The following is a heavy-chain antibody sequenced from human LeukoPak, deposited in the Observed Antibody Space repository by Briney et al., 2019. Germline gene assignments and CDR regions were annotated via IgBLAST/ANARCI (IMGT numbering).Heavy chain of an antibody. V-gene: IGHV3-9*01. CDR1: GFTFDDYA. Sequence: PGGSLRLSCAASGFTFDDYAMHWVRQAPGKGLEWVSGISWNSGSIGYADSVKGRFTISRDNAKNSLYLQMNSLRAEDTAVYYCARGVPVDYWGQGTLVTVSS. CDR2: ISWNSGSI. CDR3: ARGVPVDY. J-gene: IGHJ4*02.